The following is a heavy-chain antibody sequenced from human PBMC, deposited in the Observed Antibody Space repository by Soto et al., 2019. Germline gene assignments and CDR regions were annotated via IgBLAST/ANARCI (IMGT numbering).Heavy chain of an antibody. CDR2: ISAYNGNT. J-gene: IGHJ4*02. D-gene: IGHD3-9*01. CDR3: ARDLTPGLVDH. V-gene: IGHV1-18*01. Sequence: ASVKVSWKASGYGITIYGISWVRQAPGQGLEWMGWISAYNGNTNYAQKLQGRVTMTTDTSTSTAYMELRSLRSDDTAVYYCARDLTPGLVDHWGQGTLVTVSS. CDR1: GYGITIYG.